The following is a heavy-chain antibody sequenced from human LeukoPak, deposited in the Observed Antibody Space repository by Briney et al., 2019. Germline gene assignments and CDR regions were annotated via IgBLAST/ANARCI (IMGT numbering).Heavy chain of an antibody. D-gene: IGHD6-13*01. CDR2: ISAHNGNT. Sequence: GASVKVSXKASGYTFTSYGISWVRQAPGQGLEWMGWISAHNGNTNYAQKLQGRVTMTTDTSTSTACMELRSLRSDDTAVYYCARSAAAGTDFDYWGQGTLVTVSS. J-gene: IGHJ4*02. CDR1: GYTFTSYG. CDR3: ARSAAAGTDFDY. V-gene: IGHV1-18*01.